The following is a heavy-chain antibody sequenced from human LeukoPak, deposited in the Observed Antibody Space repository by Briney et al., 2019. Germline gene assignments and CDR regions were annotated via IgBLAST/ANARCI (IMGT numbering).Heavy chain of an antibody. Sequence: PSETLSLTCTVSGGSISSSSYYWGWIRQPPGKGLEWIGSIYYSGSTYYNPSLKSRVTISVDTSKNQFSLKLSSVTAADTAVYYCARDQLANLDYWGQGTLVTVSS. CDR2: IYYSGST. J-gene: IGHJ4*02. V-gene: IGHV4-39*07. CDR3: ARDQLANLDY. CDR1: GGSISSSSYY. D-gene: IGHD4/OR15-4a*01.